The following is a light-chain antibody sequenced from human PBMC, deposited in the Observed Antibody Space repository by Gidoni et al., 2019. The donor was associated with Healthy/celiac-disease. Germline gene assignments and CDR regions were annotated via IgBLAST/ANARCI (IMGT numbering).Light chain of an antibody. CDR2: GAS. V-gene: IGKV3-15*01. J-gene: IGKJ4*01. CDR1: QSVSSN. Sequence: IVMPQSPATLSVSPGERATLSCRASQSVSSNLAWYQQKPGQAPRLLIYGASTRATGIPARCSGSGSGTEFTLTISSLQSEDFAVYYCQQYNNWPPVTFGGXTKVEIK. CDR3: QQYNNWPPVT.